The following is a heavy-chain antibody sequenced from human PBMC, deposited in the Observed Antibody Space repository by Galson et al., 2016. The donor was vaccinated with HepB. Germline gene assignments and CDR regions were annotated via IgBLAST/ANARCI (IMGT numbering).Heavy chain of an antibody. CDR3: ARAQTTVVTYIDN. Sequence: SLRLSCAASGFTFSSYGMHWVRQAPGKGLEWVANINQDGTAEYYLDSVKGRFTIARDNAKNSLYLQMNSLRAEDTAVYYCARAQTTVVTYIDNWGQGTLVTVSS. CDR1: GFTFSSYG. CDR2: INQDGTAE. J-gene: IGHJ4*02. D-gene: IGHD4-23*01. V-gene: IGHV3-7*01.